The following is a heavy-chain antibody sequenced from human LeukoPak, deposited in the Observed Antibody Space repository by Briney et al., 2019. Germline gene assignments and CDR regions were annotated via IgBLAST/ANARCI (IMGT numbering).Heavy chain of an antibody. CDR3: ARVRGYYGSGESDY. D-gene: IGHD3-10*01. CDR2: IDPGDSDT. Sequence: GESLKISCKASGYSFSSYWIGWVRQMPGKGLEWMGIIDPGDSDTRYSPSFQGQVTISAYKSISTAYLQWSSLKASDTAMYYCARVRGYYGSGESDYWGQGTLVTVSS. CDR1: GYSFSSYW. J-gene: IGHJ4*02. V-gene: IGHV5-51*01.